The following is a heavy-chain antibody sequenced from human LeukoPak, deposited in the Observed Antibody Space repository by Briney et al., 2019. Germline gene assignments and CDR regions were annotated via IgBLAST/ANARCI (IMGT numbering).Heavy chain of an antibody. CDR3: ARKGIGSSRYQNMDV. CDR1: GFTFSSYA. V-gene: IGHV3-23*01. J-gene: IGHJ6*03. CDR2: ISIDGGRT. Sequence: GGSLKLSCAASGFTFSSYAMSWVRQAPGKGPEWVSTISIDGGRTYYADSVKGRFTVSRDTSKNTLYLQMNSLRAEDTAVYYCARKGIGSSRYQNMDVWGKGTTVTVSS. D-gene: IGHD6-25*01.